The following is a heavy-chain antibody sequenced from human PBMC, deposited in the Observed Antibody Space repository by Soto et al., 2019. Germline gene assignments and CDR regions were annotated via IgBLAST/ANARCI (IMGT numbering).Heavy chain of an antibody. CDR1: GFTFSSYA. Sequence: PGGSLRLSCAASGFTFSSYAMSWVRQAPGKGLEWVSAISGSGGSTYYADSVKGRFTISRDNSKNTLYLQMNSLRAEDTAVYYCAKASRIVGAPYYYYYGMDVWRHGTTVTVPS. D-gene: IGHD1-26*01. V-gene: IGHV3-23*01. CDR2: ISGSGGST. J-gene: IGHJ6*02. CDR3: AKASRIVGAPYYYYYGMDV.